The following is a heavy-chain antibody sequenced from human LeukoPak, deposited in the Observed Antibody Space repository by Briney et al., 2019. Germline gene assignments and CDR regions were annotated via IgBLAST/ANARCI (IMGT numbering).Heavy chain of an antibody. D-gene: IGHD1-26*01. CDR2: ISGSGYNT. CDR1: GFTFSSSA. V-gene: IGHV3-23*01. J-gene: IGHJ6*03. CDR3: AKANSGSYSFYYYYYMDV. Sequence: PGGSLRLSCAASGFTFSSSAMTWVRQAPGKGLEWVSSISGSGYNTYYADSVKGRFTISRDISKNTLFLQMNSLRAEDTAVYYCAKANSGSYSFYYYYYMDVWGKGTTVTVSS.